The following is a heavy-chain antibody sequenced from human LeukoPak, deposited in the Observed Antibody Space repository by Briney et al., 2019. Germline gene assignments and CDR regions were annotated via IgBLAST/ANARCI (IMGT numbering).Heavy chain of an antibody. D-gene: IGHD2-15*01. CDR3: ARRGPRGYCSGGSCYPAFDI. V-gene: IGHV4-34*01. J-gene: IGHJ3*02. CDR2: INHSGST. CDR1: GGSFSGYY. Sequence: SETLSLTCAVYGGSFSGYYWSWIRQPPGKGLEWIGEINHSGSTNYNPSLKSRVTISVDTSKNQFSLKLSSVTAADTAVYYCARRGPRGYCSGGSCYPAFDIWGQGTMVTVSS.